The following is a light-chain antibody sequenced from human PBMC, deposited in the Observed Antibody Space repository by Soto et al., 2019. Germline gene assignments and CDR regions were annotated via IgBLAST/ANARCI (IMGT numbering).Light chain of an antibody. CDR1: ESISVW. J-gene: IGKJ1*01. CDR3: QQYSSYRT. Sequence: DIQMTQSPSTLSASVGDRVTITCRASESISVWLAWYQQKPRKAPKLLIYKASNLDSGVPSRFSGSGSGTEFTLTIRSLQPDDFANYYCQQYSSYRTFGQGTKVEIK. V-gene: IGKV1-5*03. CDR2: KAS.